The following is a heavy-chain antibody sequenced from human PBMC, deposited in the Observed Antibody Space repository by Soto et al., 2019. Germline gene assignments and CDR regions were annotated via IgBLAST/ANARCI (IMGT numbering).Heavy chain of an antibody. D-gene: IGHD3-9*01. CDR1: GGSFSNYY. CDR2: INQGGST. CDR3: APVRNFDKLFSL. V-gene: IGHV4-34*01. Sequence: SETMSLPCAVDGGSFSNYYWSWIMQPPGKGLEWIGEINQGGSTTYNPSLKSRVTMSLDTSKNQYFLELNSVTAADTAVYYCAPVRNFDKLFSLWGQGTPVTVSS. J-gene: IGHJ4*02.